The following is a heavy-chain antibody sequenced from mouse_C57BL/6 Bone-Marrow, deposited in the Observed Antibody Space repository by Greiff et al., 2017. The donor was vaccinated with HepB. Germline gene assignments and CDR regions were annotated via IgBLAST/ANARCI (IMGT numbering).Heavy chain of an antibody. CDR2: INPNSGNT. CDR1: GYTFHSYG. Sequence: QVQLQQSGAELARPGASVKMSCKASGYTFHSYGISWVKQRTGKGLEWIGEINPNSGNTNYNEKFNGKATLTADKSSSTADMELRSLTSEDSAGYVCARGGIYYDYDGRPLYAMGYWGQGTSVTVSS. V-gene: IGHV1-81*01. J-gene: IGHJ4*01. D-gene: IGHD2-4*01. CDR3: ARGGIYYDYDGRPLYAMGY.